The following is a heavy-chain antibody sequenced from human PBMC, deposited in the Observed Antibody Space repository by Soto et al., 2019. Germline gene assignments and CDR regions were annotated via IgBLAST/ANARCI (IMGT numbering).Heavy chain of an antibody. J-gene: IGHJ4*02. CDR1: GFTFNTYV. CDR3: VRNSGYDFWSGFLY. V-gene: IGHV3-23*01. Sequence: EVQVLESGGGLVQPGGSLRLSCAASGFTFNTYVMTWVRQAPGKGLEWVASISGSGVTTKYADSVKGLFTISRDNSKNTLYLQMNTLRAEDTAVYYCVRNSGYDFWSGFLYWGQGTLVTVSS. D-gene: IGHD3-3*01. CDR2: ISGSGVTT.